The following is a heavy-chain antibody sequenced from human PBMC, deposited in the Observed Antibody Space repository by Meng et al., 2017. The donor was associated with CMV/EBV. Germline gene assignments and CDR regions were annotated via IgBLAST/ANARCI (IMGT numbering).Heavy chain of an antibody. V-gene: IGHV4-34*01. CDR2: INHSGST. CDR1: GGSFSGYY. J-gene: IGHJ6*02. Sequence: SQTLSLTCAVYGGSFSGYYWSWIRQPPGKGLEWIGEINHSGSTNYNPSLKNRVTISVDTSKNQFSLKLSSVTAADTAVYYCASILRYQHYYYYGMDVWGQGTTVTVSS. CDR3: ASILRYQHYYYYGMDV. D-gene: IGHD2-2*01.